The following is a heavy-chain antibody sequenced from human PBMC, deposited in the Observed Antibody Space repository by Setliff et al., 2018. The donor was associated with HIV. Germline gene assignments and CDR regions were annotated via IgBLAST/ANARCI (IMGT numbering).Heavy chain of an antibody. CDR2: IYYSGST. CDR1: GGSISSGGYY. Sequence: SETLSLTCTVFGGSISSGGYYWSWIRQHPGKGLEWIGYIYYSGSTYYNPSLKSRLTISIDTSKSQFSLRLSSVTAADTAVYYCASGRVRQSRKFGGVIVLPPFDYWGQGTLVTVSS. V-gene: IGHV4-31*03. D-gene: IGHD3-16*02. J-gene: IGHJ4*02. CDR3: ASGRVRQSRKFGGVIVLPPFDY.